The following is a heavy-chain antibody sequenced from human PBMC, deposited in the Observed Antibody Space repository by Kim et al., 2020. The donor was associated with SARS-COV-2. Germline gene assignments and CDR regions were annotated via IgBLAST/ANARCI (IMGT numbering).Heavy chain of an antibody. CDR3: ASGYSISQYYFDY. Sequence: SVKVSCKASGGTFSSYAISWVRQAPGQGLEWMGGIIPIFGTANYAQKFQGRVTITADESTSTAYMELSSLRSEDTAVYYCASGYSISQYYFDYWGQGTLVTVSS. CDR1: GGTFSSYA. D-gene: IGHD5-18*01. J-gene: IGHJ4*02. CDR2: IIPIFGTA. V-gene: IGHV1-69*13.